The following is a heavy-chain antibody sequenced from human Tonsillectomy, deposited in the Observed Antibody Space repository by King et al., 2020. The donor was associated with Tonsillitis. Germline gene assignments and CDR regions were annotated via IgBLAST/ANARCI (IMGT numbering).Heavy chain of an antibody. CDR3: ARVYYDILTGYYMQDY. J-gene: IGHJ4*02. CDR2: INPNSGGT. D-gene: IGHD3-9*01. CDR1: GYTFTGYY. V-gene: IGHV1-2*02. Sequence: VQLVQSGAEVKKPGASVKVSCKASGYTFTGYYMHWVRQAPGQGLEWMGWINPNSGGTNYAQKFQSRVTMTRDTSISTAYMELSRLRSDDTAVYYCARVYYDILTGYYMQDYWGQGTLVTVSS.